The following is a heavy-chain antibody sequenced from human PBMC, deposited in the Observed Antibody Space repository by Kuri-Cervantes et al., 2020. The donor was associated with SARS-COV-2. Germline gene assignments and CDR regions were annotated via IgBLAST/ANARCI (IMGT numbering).Heavy chain of an antibody. V-gene: IGHV1-18*01. CDR3: ARAEAARPYDFDY. CDR1: GYTFTSYG. Sequence: AAVTVSCKASGYTFTSYGISWVRQAPGQGLEWMGWISAYNGNTNYAQKLQARDTMTTNTSTSTAYMELRSLRSDDTAVYYCARAEAARPYDFDYWGQGTLVTVSS. CDR2: ISAYNGNT. J-gene: IGHJ4*02. D-gene: IGHD6-6*01.